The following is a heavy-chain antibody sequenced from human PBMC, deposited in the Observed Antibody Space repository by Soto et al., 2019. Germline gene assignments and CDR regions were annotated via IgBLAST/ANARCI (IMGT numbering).Heavy chain of an antibody. J-gene: IGHJ6*03. V-gene: IGHV1-18*01. D-gene: IGHD3-22*01. Sequence: ASVQVSCKASGYTFTSYGISWVRQAPGQGLEWMGWISAYNGNTNYAQKLQGRVTMTTDTSTSTAYMELRSLRSDDTAVYYCAREFEGRVVIEPYYYYYMDVWGKGTTVTVSS. CDR1: GYTFTSYG. CDR3: AREFEGRVVIEPYYYYYMDV. CDR2: ISAYNGNT.